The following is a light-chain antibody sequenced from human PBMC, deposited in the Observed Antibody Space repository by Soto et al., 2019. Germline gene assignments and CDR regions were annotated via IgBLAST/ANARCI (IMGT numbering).Light chain of an antibody. CDR2: DAS. J-gene: IGKJ2*02. CDR3: QQRRGT. Sequence: PGERATLSCRTSQSVSTYLAWYQQRPGQAPRLLIYDASNRATGIPARFSGSGSGTDFTLTISSLEPEDFAVYYCQQRRGTFGQGTKVEIK. V-gene: IGKV3-11*01. CDR1: QSVSTY.